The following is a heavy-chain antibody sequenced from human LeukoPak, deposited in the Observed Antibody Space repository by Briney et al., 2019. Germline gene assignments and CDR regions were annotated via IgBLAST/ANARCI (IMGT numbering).Heavy chain of an antibody. CDR2: IQQDGSKI. D-gene: IGHD3-16*01. J-gene: IGHJ5*02. Sequence: PGGSLRLSCAASGFTFSNYWMSRVRQAPGKGLEWVANIQQDGSKIYYVDSVKGRFTISRDNAKNSVYLQMNSLRAEDTAMYYCATRRGESWGQGTLVTVSS. V-gene: IGHV3-7*01. CDR3: ATRRGES. CDR1: GFTFSNYW.